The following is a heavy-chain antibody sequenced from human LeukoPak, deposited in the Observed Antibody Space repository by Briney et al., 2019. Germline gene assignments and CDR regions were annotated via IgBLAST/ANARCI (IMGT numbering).Heavy chain of an antibody. D-gene: IGHD3-3*01. CDR2: ISWNSGTI. CDR1: GFTFDDYA. Sequence: PGGSLRLSCAASGFTFDDYAMHWVRQAPGKGLEWVSGISWNSGTIGYADSVKGRFTISRDNAKNSLYLQMNSLRAEDMALYYCAKDMAHDDFWSGYMDVWGKGTTVTVSS. J-gene: IGHJ6*03. CDR3: AKDMAHDDFWSGYMDV. V-gene: IGHV3-9*03.